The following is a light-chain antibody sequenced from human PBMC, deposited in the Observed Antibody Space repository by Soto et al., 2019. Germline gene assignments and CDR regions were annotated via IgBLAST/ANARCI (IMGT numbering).Light chain of an antibody. J-gene: IGKJ4*01. V-gene: IGKV4-1*01. CDR2: CAS. CDR3: QHYYSSPLT. CDR1: QSVLYSSNNKNY. Sequence: DIVMTQAPDSLAVSLGERSTINCKSSQSVLYSSNNKNYLTWYQQKPGQAPKVLLYCASTRESGVPDRFSGSRSGTDFTITISSQPAEFVAVYYCQHYYSSPLTFGGGPKVEIK.